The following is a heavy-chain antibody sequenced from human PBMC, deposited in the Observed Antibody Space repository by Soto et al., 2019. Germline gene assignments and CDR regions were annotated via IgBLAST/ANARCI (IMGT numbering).Heavy chain of an antibody. CDR2: ISSEGTTT. J-gene: IGHJ6*02. CDR3: ARDLEGSGNHWLGYNYYAMDV. Sequence: GGSLRLSCAASGFTISDYYMTWIRQAPGKGLEWVSYISSEGTTTYYADSVRDRFSISLDNAKNSVYLQMNSLRADDSGVYYCARDLEGSGNHWLGYNYYAMDVWGQGTTVTVSS. D-gene: IGHD3-10*01. V-gene: IGHV3-11*01. CDR1: GFTISDYY.